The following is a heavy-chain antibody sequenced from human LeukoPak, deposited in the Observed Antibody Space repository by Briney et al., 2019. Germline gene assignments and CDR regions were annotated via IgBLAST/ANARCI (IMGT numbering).Heavy chain of an antibody. V-gene: IGHV1-2*06. CDR1: GYTFTGYF. Sequence: GASVKVSCKASGYTFTGYFMHWVRQAPGQGLEWMGRINPNSGGTNYAQKFQGRVTMTRDTSISTAYMELSRLRSHDTAVYYCASQGVVVITTSLEYWGQGTLVTVSS. J-gene: IGHJ4*02. CDR2: INPNSGGT. D-gene: IGHD3-22*01. CDR3: ASQGVVVITTSLEY.